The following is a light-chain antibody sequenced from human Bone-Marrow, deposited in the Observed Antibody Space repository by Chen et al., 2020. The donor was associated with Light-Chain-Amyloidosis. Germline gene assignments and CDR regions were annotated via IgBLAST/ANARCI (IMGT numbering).Light chain of an antibody. CDR1: DLPTKY. CDR2: RDT. Sequence: SELTQPPSVSVPPGQTARITCSGDDLPTKYAYWYQQKPGQAPVLVIHRDTERPSGISERFSGSSSGTTATLTISGVQAEDEADYHCQSADSSGTYEVIFGGGTKLTVL. V-gene: IGLV3-25*03. CDR3: QSADSSGTYEVI. J-gene: IGLJ2*01.